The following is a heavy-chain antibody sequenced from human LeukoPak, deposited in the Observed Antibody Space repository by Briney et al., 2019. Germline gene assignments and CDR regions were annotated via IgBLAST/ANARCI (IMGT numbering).Heavy chain of an antibody. CDR3: AKILNAMYFDL. V-gene: IGHV3-23*01. D-gene: IGHD2-2*01. CDR1: GFTFSSYA. CDR2: ISGTT. Sequence: GSLRLSCAASGFTFSSYAMNWVRQAPGKGLEWVSTISGTTYYADSVKGRFSISRDDSKNMLFLQMDNLRADDTAVYYCAKILNAMYFDLWGRGTLVTVSS. J-gene: IGHJ2*01.